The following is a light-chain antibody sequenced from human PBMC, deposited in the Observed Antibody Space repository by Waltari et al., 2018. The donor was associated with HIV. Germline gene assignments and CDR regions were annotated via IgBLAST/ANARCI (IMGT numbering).Light chain of an antibody. CDR3: QQLNTYPGFT. CDR2: GAS. CDR1: QGIRSY. V-gene: IGKV1-9*01. Sequence: DIQLTQPPSFLSASVGDRVTITCRARQGIRSYLAWYQQKAGKAPKHLIYGASTLQSGVPSRFSGSGSGTEFTLTISSRQPEDVATDYCQQLNTYPGFTFGPGTKVDIK. J-gene: IGKJ3*01.